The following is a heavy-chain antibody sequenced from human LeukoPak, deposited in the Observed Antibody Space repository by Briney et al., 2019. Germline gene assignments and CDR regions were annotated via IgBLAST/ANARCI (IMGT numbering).Heavy chain of an antibody. Sequence: ASVKVSCKVSGYTLTELSMHWVRQAPGKGLEWMGGFDPEDGETIYAQKFQGRVTMTEDTSTDTAYMELSSLRSEDTAVDYCATXDYXSGSYFEYYFDYWGQGTLVTVSS. CDR3: ATXDYXSGSYFEYYFDY. J-gene: IGHJ4*02. D-gene: IGHD3-10*01. V-gene: IGHV1-24*01. CDR2: FDPEDGET. CDR1: GYTLTELS.